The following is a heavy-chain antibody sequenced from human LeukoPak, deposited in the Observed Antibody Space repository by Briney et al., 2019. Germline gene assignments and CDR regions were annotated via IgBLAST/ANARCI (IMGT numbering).Heavy chain of an antibody. V-gene: IGHV1-2*02. D-gene: IGHD5-24*01. CDR1: GYTFTGYY. CDR2: INPNSGGT. J-gene: IGHJ4*02. Sequence: ASVKVSCKASGYTFTGYYMHWVRQAPGQGLEWMGWINPNSGGTNYAQKFQGRVTMTRDTSISTAYMELTRLTSDDTAVYYCARGESGDGSEYYFDYWGQGTLVTVSS. CDR3: ARGESGDGSEYYFDY.